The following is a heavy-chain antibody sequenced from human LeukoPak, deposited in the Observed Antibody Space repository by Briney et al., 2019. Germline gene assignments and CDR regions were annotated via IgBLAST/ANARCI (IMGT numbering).Heavy chain of an antibody. J-gene: IGHJ4*02. CDR2: INPNTGNP. D-gene: IGHD6-6*01. V-gene: IGHV7-4-1*02. CDR3: ARDNWEFSSSSFDF. Sequence: ASVKVSCKASGYTFTNYAINWVRQAPGQGLEWMGWINPNTGNPIYAQGFTGRFVFSLDTSVNTTNLQINSLKAEDTAVYYCARDNWEFSSSSFDFWGQGSLVTVSS. CDR1: GYTFTNYA.